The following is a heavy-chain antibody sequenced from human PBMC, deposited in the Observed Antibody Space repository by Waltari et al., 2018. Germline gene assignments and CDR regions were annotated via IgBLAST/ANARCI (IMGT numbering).Heavy chain of an antibody. CDR3: ARADSSGWYGFDY. CDR2: IYAGGTT. Sequence: EVQLVESGGALVQPGGSLRLSCAVSGFTVRANYVTWVRQVPGNVLEWLSVIYAGGTTFYADSVKDRFIVSIDNPKNTVYLQMNTLRPDDTAIYYCARADSSGWYGFDYWGQGTLVTVSS. J-gene: IGHJ4*02. V-gene: IGHV3-66*01. CDR1: GFTVRANY. D-gene: IGHD6-19*01.